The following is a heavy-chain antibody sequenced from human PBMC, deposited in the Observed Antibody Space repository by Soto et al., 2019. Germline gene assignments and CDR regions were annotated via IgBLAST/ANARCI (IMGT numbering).Heavy chain of an antibody. CDR3: ARAGSSGWYPFDY. Sequence: GASVKVSCKASGYTFTGYYMHWVRQAPGQGLEWMGWINPNSGGTNYAQKFQGWVTMTRDTSISTAYMELSRLRSDDTAVYYCARAGSSGWYPFDYWGQGTLVTVSS. V-gene: IGHV1-2*04. J-gene: IGHJ4*02. D-gene: IGHD6-19*01. CDR1: GYTFTGYY. CDR2: INPNSGGT.